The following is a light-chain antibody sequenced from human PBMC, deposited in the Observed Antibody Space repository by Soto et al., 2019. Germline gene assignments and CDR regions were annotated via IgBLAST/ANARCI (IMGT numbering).Light chain of an antibody. J-gene: IGLJ1*01. V-gene: IGLV1-40*01. CDR2: YNS. CDR1: SSNIGTGYD. CDR3: QSYDSSLSEYV. Sequence: SVLAQPPSVSGAPRQRVTISCTGSSSNIGTGYDVYWYQQLPGTAPKLLIYYNSNRPSGVPDRFSGSKSGTSASLAITGLQAEDEADYYCQSYDSSLSEYVFGTGTKVTVL.